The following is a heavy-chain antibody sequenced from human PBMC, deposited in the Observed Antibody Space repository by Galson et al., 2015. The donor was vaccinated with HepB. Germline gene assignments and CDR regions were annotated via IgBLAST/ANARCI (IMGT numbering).Heavy chain of an antibody. D-gene: IGHD6-13*01. J-gene: IGHJ6*03. CDR3: ARETASSHTDYSSSWYGRVLGSSYYYYYYMDV. CDR1: GYTFTSYG. CDR2: ISAYNGNT. Sequence: SVKVSCKASGYTFTSYGISWVRQAPGQGLEWMGWISAYNGNTNYAQKLQGRVTMTTDTSTSTAYMELRSLRSDDTAVYYCARETASSHTDYSSSWYGRVLGSSYYYYYYMDVWGKGTTVTVSS. V-gene: IGHV1-18*01.